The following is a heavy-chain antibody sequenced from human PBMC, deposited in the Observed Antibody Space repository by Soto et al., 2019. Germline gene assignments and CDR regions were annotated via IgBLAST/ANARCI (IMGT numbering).Heavy chain of an antibody. CDR2: ISAYNGNT. D-gene: IGHD1-20*01. CDR3: ARNNYYYYYGMDV. J-gene: IGHJ6*02. V-gene: IGHV1-18*01. Sequence: QVQLVQSGAEGKKPGASVKVSCKASGYTFTSYGISWVRQAPGQGLEWMGWISAYNGNTNYAQKLQGSVTMTTDTSPSTAYMELRSLRSDDTAVYYCARNNYYYYYGMDVWGQGTTVTVSS. CDR1: GYTFTSYG.